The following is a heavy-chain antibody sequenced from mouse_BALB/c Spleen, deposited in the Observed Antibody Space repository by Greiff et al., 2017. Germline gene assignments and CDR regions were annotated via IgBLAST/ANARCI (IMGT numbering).Heavy chain of an antibody. CDR3: ARDGMLTRAMDY. J-gene: IGHJ4*01. CDR1: GFTFSDFY. V-gene: IGHV7-1*02. CDR2: SRNKANDYTT. Sequence: EVQLVESGGGLVQPGGSLRLSCATSGFTFSDFYMEWVRQTPGKRLEWIAASRNKANDYTTEYSVSVKDRFIVSRDTSQSILYLQMNALRAEDTAIYYCARDGMLTRAMDYWGQGTSVTVSS.